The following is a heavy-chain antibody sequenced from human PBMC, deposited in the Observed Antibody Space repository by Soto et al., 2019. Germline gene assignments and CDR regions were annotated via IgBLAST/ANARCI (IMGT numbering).Heavy chain of an antibody. CDR2: IIPIFGPA. Sequence: QVQLVQSGAEVKKPGSSVKVSCKASGGTFSSYAISWVRQAPGQGLEWMGGIIPIFGPANSAQKFQGRVTIYADKSTSTAYMELSSLRSEDTAVYYCASLGRYGSGWYISCSGYWGQGTLVTVSS. D-gene: IGHD6-19*01. CDR3: ASLGRYGSGWYISCSGY. CDR1: GGTFSSYA. V-gene: IGHV1-69*14. J-gene: IGHJ4*02.